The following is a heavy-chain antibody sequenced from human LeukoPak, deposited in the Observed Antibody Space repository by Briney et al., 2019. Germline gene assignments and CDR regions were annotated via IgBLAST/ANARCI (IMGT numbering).Heavy chain of an antibody. CDR3: ARGHITMVRGVIMTDDAFDI. Sequence: GASVKVSCTASGYTFTSYYMHWVRQAPGQGLEWMGIINPSGGSTSYAQKFQGRVTMTRDTSTSTVYMVLSSLRSEDTAVYYCARGHITMVRGVIMTDDAFDIWGQGTMVTVSS. D-gene: IGHD3-10*01. J-gene: IGHJ3*02. CDR1: GYTFTSYY. V-gene: IGHV1-46*01. CDR2: INPSGGST.